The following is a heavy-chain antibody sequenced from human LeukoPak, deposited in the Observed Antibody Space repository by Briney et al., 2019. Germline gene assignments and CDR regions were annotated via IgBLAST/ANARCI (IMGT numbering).Heavy chain of an antibody. J-gene: IGHJ4*02. Sequence: SETLSLTCTVSGGSISSYYWSWIRQPPGKGLEWIGYIYYSGSTNYNPSLKSRVTISVDTSKNQFSLKLSSVTAADTAVYYCARDPDSSGYYDYWGQGTLATVSS. D-gene: IGHD3-22*01. V-gene: IGHV4-59*12. CDR1: GGSISSYY. CDR2: IYYSGST. CDR3: ARDPDSSGYYDY.